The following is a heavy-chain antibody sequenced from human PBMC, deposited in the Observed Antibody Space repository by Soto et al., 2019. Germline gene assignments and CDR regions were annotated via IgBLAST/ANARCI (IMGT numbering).Heavy chain of an antibody. J-gene: IGHJ3*02. D-gene: IGHD1-26*01. Sequence: GESLKISCNGSGYSFTSSWIGWVRQMPGKGQEWIGIIYPGDSDTRYSPSFQGQVTISADKSISTAYLQWSSLKASDSAMYYCARQFGYSGSKENAFDIWGQGTRVTVS. CDR3: ARQFGYSGSKENAFDI. CDR1: GYSFTSSW. CDR2: IYPGDSDT. V-gene: IGHV5-51*01.